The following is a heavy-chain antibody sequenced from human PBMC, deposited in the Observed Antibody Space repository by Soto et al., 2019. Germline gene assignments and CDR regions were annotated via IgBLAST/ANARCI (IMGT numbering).Heavy chain of an antibody. Sequence: ASVKVCCKASGITFSTYAIHWVRQAPGQRLEWMGWINAGNGNTKYSQKFQGRVTITRDTSASTAYMELSSLRSEDTAVYYCARDLGGWPDYWGQGTLVTVSS. V-gene: IGHV1-3*01. CDR3: ARDLGGWPDY. CDR1: GITFSTYA. CDR2: INAGNGNT. J-gene: IGHJ4*02. D-gene: IGHD2-15*01.